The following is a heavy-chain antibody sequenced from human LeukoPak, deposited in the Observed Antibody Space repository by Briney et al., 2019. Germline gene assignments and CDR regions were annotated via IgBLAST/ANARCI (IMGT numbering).Heavy chain of an antibody. CDR2: IYHSGST. Sequence: PSETLSLTCIVSGYSISSGYYWGWIRQPPGKGLEWIGSIYHSGSTYYNPSLKSRVTISVDTSKNQFSLKLSSVTAADTAVYYCASLQDYYGSGSTTVWGQGTLVTVSS. V-gene: IGHV4-38-2*02. J-gene: IGHJ4*02. D-gene: IGHD3-10*01. CDR1: GYSISSGYY. CDR3: ASLQDYYGSGSTTV.